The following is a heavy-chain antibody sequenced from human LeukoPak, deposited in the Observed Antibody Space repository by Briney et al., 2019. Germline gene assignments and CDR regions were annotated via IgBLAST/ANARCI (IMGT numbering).Heavy chain of an antibody. CDR2: ISGRGGST. J-gene: IGHJ4*02. CDR3: AKDPHLGGNFHY. V-gene: IGHV3-23*01. Sequence: GGSLRLSCAASGFTFSSYAMSWVRQAPGKGLEWVSAISGRGGSTYYADSVKGRFTICRDNSKNTLYLQMNSLRAEDTAVYYCAKDPHLGGNFHYWGQGTLVTVSS. CDR1: GFTFSSYA. D-gene: IGHD4-23*01.